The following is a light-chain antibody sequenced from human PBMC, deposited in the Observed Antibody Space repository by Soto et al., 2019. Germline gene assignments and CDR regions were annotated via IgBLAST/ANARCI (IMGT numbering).Light chain of an antibody. J-gene: IGKJ4*01. V-gene: IGKV3-20*01. CDR1: QAVRSEY. CDR2: GVS. CDR3: HQYGNSPLT. Sequence: EVVLTRSPGTLSLSPGERATLSCRASQAVRSEYFAWYQQKPGQPPRLLIFGVSTRATGIPDRFSGGGSGTDFTLTISRLEPEDFALYYCHQYGNSPLTFGGGTKVDIK.